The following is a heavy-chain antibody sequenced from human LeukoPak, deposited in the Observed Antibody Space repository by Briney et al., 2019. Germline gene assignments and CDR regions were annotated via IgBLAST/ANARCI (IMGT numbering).Heavy chain of an antibody. CDR2: ISCSGVCT. V-gene: IGHV3-23*01. J-gene: IGHJ6*03. CDR3: AKGYSSSGGLLLKRPLYYYMDV. CDR1: GFTLSSCA. Sequence: PGGSLTLSCGASGFTLSSCAMRWVRHARRRGLVWVSAISCSGVCTYYGDSVKGRFTIPRDNYKHTLYLQMNSLRAEDTAVYYCAKGYSSSGGLLLKRPLYYYMDVWGKGTTVTVSS. D-gene: IGHD6-13*01.